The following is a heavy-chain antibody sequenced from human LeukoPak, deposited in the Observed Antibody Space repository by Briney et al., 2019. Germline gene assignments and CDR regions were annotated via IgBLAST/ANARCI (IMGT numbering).Heavy chain of an antibody. V-gene: IGHV1-69*05. CDR1: GGTFSSYA. CDR2: IIPIFGTA. Sequence: SVKVSCKASGGTFSSYAISWVRQAPGQGLEWMGGIIPIFGTANYAQKFQGRVTITTDESTSTAYMELSSLRSEDTAVYYCARDESGYCSSTSCYSPDYWGQGTLVTVSS. J-gene: IGHJ4*02. D-gene: IGHD2-2*02. CDR3: ARDESGYCSSTSCYSPDY.